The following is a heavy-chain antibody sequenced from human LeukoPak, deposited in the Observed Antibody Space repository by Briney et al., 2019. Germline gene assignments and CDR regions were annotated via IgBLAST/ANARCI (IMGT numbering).Heavy chain of an antibody. V-gene: IGHV4-34*01. CDR1: GVSFNDYY. CDR2: INHSGYT. Sequence: SETLSLTCAVSGVSFNDYYWSWVRQTPGRGLEWIGEINHSGYTNDSPSLKSRVTLSIDTSRKQFSLNLRSATVADTGIYYCTRMTTGYDYWGQGTLVTVSS. D-gene: IGHD4-17*01. J-gene: IGHJ4*02. CDR3: TRMTTGYDY.